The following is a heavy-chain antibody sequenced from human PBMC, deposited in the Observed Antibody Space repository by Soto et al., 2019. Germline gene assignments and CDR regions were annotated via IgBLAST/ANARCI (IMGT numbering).Heavy chain of an antibody. Sequence: PSETLSLTCTVSGASVGSGGYYWSWIRQVPGKGLEWIGYIKYSGTTHYSPSLKSRVNISFDKSKNQVSLNLRFVTGADTAVYFCARDVRDTGYSYWFDPWGQGILVTVSS. CDR3: ARDVRDTGYSYWFDP. J-gene: IGHJ5*02. D-gene: IGHD3-9*01. V-gene: IGHV4-31*03. CDR2: IKYSGTT. CDR1: GASVGSGGYY.